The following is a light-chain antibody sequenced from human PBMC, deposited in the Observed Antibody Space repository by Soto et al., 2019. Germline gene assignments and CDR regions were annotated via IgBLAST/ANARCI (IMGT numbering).Light chain of an antibody. V-gene: IGKV1-39*01. CDR3: QQSYSTPFT. J-gene: IGKJ3*01. CDR1: QSISSY. CDR2: AAS. Sequence: DIQMTQSPSSLSASVGDRVTITCRASQSISSYLNWYQQKPGKAPKLLIYAASSLQSGVPSRFSGSGSGTEFTLTISSLQPEDFATYYCQQSYSTPFTFGPGTIVDIQ.